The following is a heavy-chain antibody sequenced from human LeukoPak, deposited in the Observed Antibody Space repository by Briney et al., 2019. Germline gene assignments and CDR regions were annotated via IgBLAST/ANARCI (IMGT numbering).Heavy chain of an antibody. CDR3: ATDIRAVGDSRYFDY. J-gene: IGHJ4*02. Sequence: GGSLRISCAASGFTFSDHYMSWIRQSPGKGLELLSHIGGSGGDKNYADSVKGRFTISRDNDENSLYLQMNSLRIEDTAIYYCATDIRAVGDSRYFDYWGQGALVTVSS. V-gene: IGHV3-11*01. D-gene: IGHD3-16*01. CDR1: GFTFSDHY. CDR2: IGGSGGDK.